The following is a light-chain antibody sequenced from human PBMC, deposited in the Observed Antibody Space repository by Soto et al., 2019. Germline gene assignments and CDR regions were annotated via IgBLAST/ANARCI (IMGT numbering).Light chain of an antibody. CDR3: QQSYSTLTWT. Sequence: DIQMTQSPSTLSGSVGDRVTITCRASQTISSWLAWYQQKPGKAPKLLIYAASSLQSGVPSRFSGRGSGTDFTLTISSLQPEDFATYYCQQSYSTLTWTFGQGTKVDIK. CDR2: AAS. V-gene: IGKV1-39*01. J-gene: IGKJ1*01. CDR1: QTISSW.